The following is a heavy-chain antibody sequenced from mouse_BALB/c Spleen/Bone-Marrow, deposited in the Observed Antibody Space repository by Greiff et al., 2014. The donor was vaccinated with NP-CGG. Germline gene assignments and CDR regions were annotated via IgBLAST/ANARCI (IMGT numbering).Heavy chain of an antibody. J-gene: IGHJ4*01. CDR2: ISSKSTNYTT. D-gene: IGHD2-4*01. V-gene: IGHV10-1*01. CDR1: GFTFSIYA. CDR3: VRQDYDYPMDY. Sequence: DVMLVESGGGLVQPKGSLKLSCAASGFTFSIYAMNWVRQAPRKGLEWVARISSKSTNYTTCYADSVKDRFTISSDDSQSMLYLQMNSLKTEDTAIYYCVRQDYDYPMDYWGQGTSVTVSS.